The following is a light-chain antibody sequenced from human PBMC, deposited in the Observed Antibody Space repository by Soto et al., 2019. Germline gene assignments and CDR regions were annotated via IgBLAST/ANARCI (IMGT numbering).Light chain of an antibody. CDR3: QQTYSSAS. CDR1: QSISRY. Sequence: DIQMTQSPSSLSASVGDRVTIVCRASQSISRYLNWYQQKPGKAPNLMIYGASTFQSGVPLRFSGSGSGTAFTLTIRGLQPEDFATYYCQQTYSSASFGQGTKVEIK. CDR2: GAS. J-gene: IGKJ1*01. V-gene: IGKV1-39*01.